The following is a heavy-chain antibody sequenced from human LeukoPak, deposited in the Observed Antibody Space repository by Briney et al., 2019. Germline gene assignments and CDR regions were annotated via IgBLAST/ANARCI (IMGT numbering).Heavy chain of an antibody. CDR3: ARRAVGWASSGYYFDY. D-gene: IGHD3-22*01. Sequence: SETLSLTCTVSGGSISSYYWSWIRQPPGKGLEWIGYIYYSGSTNYNPSLKSRVTISVDTSKNQFSLKLSSVTAADTAAYYCARRAVGWASSGYYFDYWGQGTLVTVSS. V-gene: IGHV4-59*08. J-gene: IGHJ4*02. CDR2: IYYSGST. CDR1: GGSISSYY.